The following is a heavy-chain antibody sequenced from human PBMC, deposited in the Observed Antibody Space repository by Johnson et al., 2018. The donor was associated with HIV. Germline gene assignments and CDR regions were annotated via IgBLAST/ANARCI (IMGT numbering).Heavy chain of an antibody. J-gene: IGHJ3*02. V-gene: IGHV3-30*18. D-gene: IGHD5/OR15-5a*01. CDR3: AKVRSRWSTLDDAFDI. Sequence: QMQLVESGGGVVQPGRSLRLSCAASGFTFSSYAMHWVHQAPGKGLEWVSVISYDGNNKYYADSVKGRFTISRDNAKNTLYLQMNSLRPEDTAVSYCAKVRSRWSTLDDAFDIWGQGTMVTVSS. CDR2: ISYDGNNK. CDR1: GFTFSSYA.